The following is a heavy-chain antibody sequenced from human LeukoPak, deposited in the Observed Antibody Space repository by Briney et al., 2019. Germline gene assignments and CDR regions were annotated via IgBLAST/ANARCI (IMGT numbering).Heavy chain of an antibody. CDR2: IYHSGST. J-gene: IGHJ5*02. CDR1: GYSISSGYY. CDR3: AREGPRLSQSRFDP. Sequence: PSETLSLTCTVSGYSISSGYYWGWIRQPPGKGLEWIGSIYHSGSTYYNPSLKSRVTISVDTSKNQFSLKLSSVAAADTAVYYCAREGPRLSQSRFDPWGQGTLVTVSS. V-gene: IGHV4-38-2*02.